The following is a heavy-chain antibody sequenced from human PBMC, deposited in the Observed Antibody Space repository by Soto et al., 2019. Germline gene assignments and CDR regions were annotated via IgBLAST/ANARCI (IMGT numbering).Heavy chain of an antibody. CDR2: ISTYNGNT. D-gene: IGHD6-13*01. V-gene: IGHV1-18*01. Sequence: QIQLVQSGAEVKKPGASVKVSCKASGYTFTNYGLSWVRRAPGQGLEWMGWISTYNGNTNYAQVLQGRVTMTTDTSTDTAYMELRTLRSGDTAVYYCARVPNSGSLTAYFDHWGQGTLVAVSS. J-gene: IGHJ4*02. CDR1: GYTFTNYG. CDR3: ARVPNSGSLTAYFDH.